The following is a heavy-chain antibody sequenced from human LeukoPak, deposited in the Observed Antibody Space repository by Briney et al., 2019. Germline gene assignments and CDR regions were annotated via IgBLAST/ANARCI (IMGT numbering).Heavy chain of an antibody. D-gene: IGHD2-8*01. J-gene: IGHJ6*03. CDR2: INPSGGST. CDR3: ARVLYKGYYYYYMDV. Sequence: ASVKVSCKASGYTFTSYYMHWVRQAPGQGLEWMGIINPSGGSTSYAQKFQGRVTMTRDTSTSTVYMELSSLRSEDTAVYYCARVLYKGYYYYYMDVWGKGTTVTVSS. V-gene: IGHV1-46*01. CDR1: GYTFTSYY.